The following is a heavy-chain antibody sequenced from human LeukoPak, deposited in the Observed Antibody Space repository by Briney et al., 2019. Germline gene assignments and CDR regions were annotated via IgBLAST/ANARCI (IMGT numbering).Heavy chain of an antibody. CDR3: ATQSSGWYRDYYYGMDV. J-gene: IGHJ6*02. Sequence: KPSETLSLTCTVSGDSISSGGYYWNWIRQHPGKGLECIGYIYYSGSTYYNPSLKSRVTISGDTSKNQFSLNLSSVTAADTAVYYCATQSSGWYRDYYYGMDVWGQGTTVTVSS. V-gene: IGHV4-31*03. CDR2: IYYSGST. CDR1: GDSISSGGYY. D-gene: IGHD6-19*01.